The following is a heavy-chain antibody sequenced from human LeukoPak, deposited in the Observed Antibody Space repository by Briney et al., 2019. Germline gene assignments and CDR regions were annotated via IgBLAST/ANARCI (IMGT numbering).Heavy chain of an antibody. CDR3: ARDSGLRWYGENYYYMDV. CDR1: GFSFSSYG. CDR2: ITSSGGST. D-gene: IGHD3-10*01. Sequence: GGSLRLSCAASGFSFSSYGMSWVRQAPGKGLEWVSVITSSGGSTYYADSVKGRFTVSRDNSKNTQYLQMSSLRADDTAVYYCARDSGLRWYGENYYYMDVWGKGTTVTISS. J-gene: IGHJ6*03. V-gene: IGHV3-23*01.